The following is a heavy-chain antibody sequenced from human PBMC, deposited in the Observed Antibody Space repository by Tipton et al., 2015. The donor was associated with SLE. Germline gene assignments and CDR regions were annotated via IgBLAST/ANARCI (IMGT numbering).Heavy chain of an antibody. V-gene: IGHV4-4*07. CDR1: GGSLSSHH. CDR2: IDTSGFT. Sequence: TLSLTCTVSGGSLSSHHWSWIRQPAGKGLEWIGHIDTSGFTHDNPSLRSRLTMSIDTSKNQFSLKLTSVAAADTALYYCARERWDMPPGTFDTWGQGTMVTVSS. J-gene: IGHJ3*02. D-gene: IGHD1-26*01. CDR3: ARERWDMPPGTFDT.